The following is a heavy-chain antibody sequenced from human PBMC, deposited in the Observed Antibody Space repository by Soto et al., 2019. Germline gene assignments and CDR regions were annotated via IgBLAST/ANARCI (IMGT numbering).Heavy chain of an antibody. CDR3: AKDRDVAVVGFDAFDI. D-gene: IGHD6-19*01. CDR1: GFSFDDYA. CDR2: ISWNSGRI. V-gene: IGHV3-9*01. Sequence: EVQLVESGGGLAQPGRSLRLSCAASGFSFDDYAMHWVRQAPGKGLEWVSGISWNSGRIGYADSVKGRFTISRDNAKNSLYLQMNSLRAEDTALYYCAKDRDVAVVGFDAFDIWGQGTMVTVSS. J-gene: IGHJ3*02.